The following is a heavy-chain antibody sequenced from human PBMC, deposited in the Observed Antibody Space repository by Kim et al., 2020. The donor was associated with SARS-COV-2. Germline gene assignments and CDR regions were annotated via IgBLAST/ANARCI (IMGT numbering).Heavy chain of an antibody. Sequence: SVKVSCKASGGTFSSYAISWVRQAPGQGLEWMGGIIPIFGTANYAQKFQGRVTITADESTSTAYMELSSLRSEDTAVYYCASSDGTLTYYYYYYMDVWGKGTTGTVSS. CDR2: IIPIFGTA. D-gene: IGHD5-18*01. J-gene: IGHJ6*03. V-gene: IGHV1-69*13. CDR3: ASSDGTLTYYYYYYMDV. CDR1: GGTFSSYA.